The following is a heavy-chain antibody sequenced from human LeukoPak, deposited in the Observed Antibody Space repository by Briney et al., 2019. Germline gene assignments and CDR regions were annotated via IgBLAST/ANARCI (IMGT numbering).Heavy chain of an antibody. CDR1: GGSFSGYY. CDR3: ARSSSGWLYNWFDP. CDR2: INHSGST. J-gene: IGHJ5*02. V-gene: IGHV4-34*01. Sequence: PSETLSLTCAVYGGSFSGYYWSWIRQPPGKGLEWIGEINHSGSTNYNPSLKSRVTISVDTSKNQFSLKLSSVTAADTAVYYCARSSSGWLYNWFDPWGQGTLVTVSS. D-gene: IGHD6-19*01.